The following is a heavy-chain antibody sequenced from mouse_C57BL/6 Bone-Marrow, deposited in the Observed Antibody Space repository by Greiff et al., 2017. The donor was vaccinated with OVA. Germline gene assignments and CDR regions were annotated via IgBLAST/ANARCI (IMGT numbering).Heavy chain of an antibody. CDR2: ISSGGSYT. Sequence: EVHLVESGGDLVKPGGSLKLSCAASGFTFSSYGMSWVRQTPDKRLEWVATISSGGSYTYYPDSVKGRFTISRDNAKNTLYLQMSSLKSEDTAMYYCAREYGNYNCDYWGQGTTLTVSS. V-gene: IGHV5-6*01. D-gene: IGHD2-1*01. CDR3: AREYGNYNCDY. J-gene: IGHJ2*01. CDR1: GFTFSSYG.